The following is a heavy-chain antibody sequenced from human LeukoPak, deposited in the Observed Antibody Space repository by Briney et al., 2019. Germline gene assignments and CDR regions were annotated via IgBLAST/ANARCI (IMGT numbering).Heavy chain of an antibody. CDR3: ARENYYGREAFDT. J-gene: IGHJ3*02. CDR2: IYYSGST. CDR1: GGSISSGGYY. Sequence: SETLSLTCTVSGGSISSGGYYWSWIRQHPGKGLEWIGYIYYSGSTYYNPSLKSRVTISVDTSKNQFSLKLSSVTAADTAVYYCARENYYGREAFDTWGQGTMVTVSS. V-gene: IGHV4-31*03. D-gene: IGHD3-10*01.